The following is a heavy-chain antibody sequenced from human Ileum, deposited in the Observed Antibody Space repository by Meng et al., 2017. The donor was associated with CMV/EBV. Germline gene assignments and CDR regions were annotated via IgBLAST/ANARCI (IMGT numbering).Heavy chain of an antibody. J-gene: IGHJ4*02. CDR1: GFSFSSYS. Sequence: GESLKISCAASGFSFSSYSMSWVRQAPGKGLQWVSSISSTSTFIYYADSVKGRFTISRDNAKNSLYLQMNSLRAEDTAVYHCTRDWSGVDDWGQGTLVTVSS. CDR2: ISSTSTFI. CDR3: TRDWSGVDD. V-gene: IGHV3-21*01. D-gene: IGHD3-3*01.